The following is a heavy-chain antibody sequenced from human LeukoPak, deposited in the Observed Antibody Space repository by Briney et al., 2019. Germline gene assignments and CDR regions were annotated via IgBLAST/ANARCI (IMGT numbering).Heavy chain of an antibody. V-gene: IGHV3-30*03. D-gene: IGHD6-19*01. J-gene: IGHJ4*02. CDR2: ISHEGIEK. CDR3: ATDRGWFFDN. CDR1: GFTFSSSG. Sequence: GGSLRLSCAASGFTFSSSGMHWVRQAPGTGLEWVAFISHEGIEKYYADSVKGRFTISRDNSKNTLYLQMDSLRDEDTAVFYCATDRGWFFDNWGQGTLVTVAS.